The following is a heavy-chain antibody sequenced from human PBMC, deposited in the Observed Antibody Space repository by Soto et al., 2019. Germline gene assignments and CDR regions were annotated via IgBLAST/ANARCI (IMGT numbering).Heavy chain of an antibody. CDR3: ASRQDDGSYYYYYMDV. CDR1: SGSISSSNW. V-gene: IGHV4-4*02. Sequence: SETLSLTCAVSSGSISSSNWWSWVRQPPGKGLEWIGEIYHSGSTNYNPSLKSRVTISVDKSKNQFSLKLSSVTAADTAVYYCASRQDDGSYYYYYMDVWGKGTTVTVSS. J-gene: IGHJ6*03. CDR2: IYHSGST. D-gene: IGHD1-26*01.